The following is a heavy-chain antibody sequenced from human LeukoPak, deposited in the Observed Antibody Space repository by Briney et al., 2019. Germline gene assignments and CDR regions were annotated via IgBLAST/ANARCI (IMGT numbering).Heavy chain of an antibody. CDR1: GYTFTSYG. CDR2: ISAYNGNT. J-gene: IGHJ4*02. Sequence: ASVNVSYTASGYTFTSYGISWVRQAPGQGLEWMGWISAYNGNTNYAQKLQGRVTTTTDTSTSTAYMELRSLRSYDTAVYYCARAATGIAAADRYWGQGTLVTVSS. V-gene: IGHV1-18*01. CDR3: ARAATGIAAADRY. D-gene: IGHD6-13*01.